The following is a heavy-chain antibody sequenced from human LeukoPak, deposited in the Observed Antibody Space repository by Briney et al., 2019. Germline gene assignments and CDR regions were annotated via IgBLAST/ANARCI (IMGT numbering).Heavy chain of an antibody. CDR2: ISTDGDT. CDR1: GFTFSRYA. CDR3: ARSRSGSVAGTSDY. Sequence: GGSLRLSCAASGFTFSRYAMTWFRQAPGKGLHWVSSISTDGDTYYTDSVKGRFTISRDVSRNTLFLQMISLRAEDTALYYCARSRSGSVAGTSDYWGQGTLVIVSS. V-gene: IGHV3-23*01. D-gene: IGHD6-19*01. J-gene: IGHJ4*02.